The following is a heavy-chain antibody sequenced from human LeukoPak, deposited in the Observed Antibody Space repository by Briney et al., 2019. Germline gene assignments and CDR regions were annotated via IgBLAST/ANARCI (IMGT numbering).Heavy chain of an antibody. J-gene: IGHJ4*02. D-gene: IGHD6-19*01. V-gene: IGHV1-24*01. Sequence: ASVKVSCKVSGYTLTELSMHWVRQAPGKGLEWMGGFDPEDGETIYAQKFQGRVTMTEDTSTDTAYMELSSLRSEDTAVYYCATGPHIVKYSSGWHLDYWGQGTLVTVSS. CDR3: ATGPHIVKYSSGWHLDY. CDR1: GYTLTELS. CDR2: FDPEDGET.